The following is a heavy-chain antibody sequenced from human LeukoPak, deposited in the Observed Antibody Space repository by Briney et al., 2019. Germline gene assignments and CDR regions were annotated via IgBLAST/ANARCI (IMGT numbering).Heavy chain of an antibody. CDR1: GGSISSSSYY. CDR2: IYYSGST. D-gene: IGHD6-13*01. Sequence: SETLSLTCTVSGGSISSSSYYWGWIRQPPGKGLEWIGSIYYSGSTYYNPSLKSRVTISVDTSKNQFSLKLSSVTAADTAVYYCAKDRYSIWYLTIDHWGQGTLVTVSS. J-gene: IGHJ4*02. CDR3: AKDRYSIWYLTIDH. V-gene: IGHV4-39*02.